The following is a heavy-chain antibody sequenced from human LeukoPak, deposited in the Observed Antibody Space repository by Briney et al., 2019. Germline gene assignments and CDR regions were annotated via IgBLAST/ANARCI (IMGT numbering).Heavy chain of an antibody. D-gene: IGHD1-26*01. V-gene: IGHV4-4*09. CDR3: ARHYGGSYSHFDY. CDR2: IYTSGST. Sequence: SETLSLTCTVSGGSISSYYWSWIRQPPGKGLEWIGYIYTSGSTNYNPSLKSRVTISVDTSKNQFSLKLSSVTAADTAVYYCARHYGGSYSHFDYWGQGTLVTVSS. J-gene: IGHJ4*02. CDR1: GGSISSYY.